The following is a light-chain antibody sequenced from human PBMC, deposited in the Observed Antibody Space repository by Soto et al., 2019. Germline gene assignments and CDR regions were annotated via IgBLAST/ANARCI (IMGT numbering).Light chain of an antibody. V-gene: IGKV1-27*01. Sequence: DIQMTQSPSSLSASVGDRVTITCRASQGISNFLAWYQQKPGKVPKLLIYAASTLQSGVPSRFSGSGSGTDFTLTISSLQPEDVATYYCQKYNSAPPLTFGGGTKVEIK. CDR2: AAS. CDR1: QGISNF. CDR3: QKYNSAPPLT. J-gene: IGKJ4*01.